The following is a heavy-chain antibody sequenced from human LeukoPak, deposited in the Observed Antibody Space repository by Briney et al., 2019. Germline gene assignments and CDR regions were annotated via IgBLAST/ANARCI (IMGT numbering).Heavy chain of an antibody. Sequence: GGSLRLSSAASGFTFSSYAMSWVRQAPGKGLEWVSAISGSGGSTYYADSVKGRFTISRDNSKNTLYLQTNSLRAEDTAVYYCAKDRTSGSHPNWSDPWGQGTLVTVSS. CDR3: AKDRTSGSHPNWSDP. J-gene: IGHJ5*02. D-gene: IGHD3-10*01. CDR2: ISGSGGST. V-gene: IGHV3-23*01. CDR1: GFTFSSYA.